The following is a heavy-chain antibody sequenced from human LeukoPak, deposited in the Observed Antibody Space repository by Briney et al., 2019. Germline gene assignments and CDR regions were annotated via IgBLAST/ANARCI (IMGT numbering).Heavy chain of an antibody. D-gene: IGHD3-22*01. Sequence: SETLSLTCTVSGGSLSSYYWSWLRQPPGKGLEWVGDIYYSGSTNYNPSLTSRVPISVDTTKNQFSLKLSCVTVADTAVYYCARRHTYYYDSSGYPLDAFDIWGQGTMVTVSS. J-gene: IGHJ3*02. V-gene: IGHV4-59*01. CDR1: GGSLSSYY. CDR2: IYYSGST. CDR3: ARRHTYYYDSSGYPLDAFDI.